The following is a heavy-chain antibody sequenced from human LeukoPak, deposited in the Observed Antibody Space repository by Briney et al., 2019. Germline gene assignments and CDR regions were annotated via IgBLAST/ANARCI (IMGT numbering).Heavy chain of an antibody. V-gene: IGHV4-59*01. CDR2: IYKTGTT. CDR1: GVPIGSYS. D-gene: IGHD3-3*02. Sequence: SETLSLTCTVSGVPIGSYSWTWVRQSPGKGLEWIASIYKTGTTKYNPSLKSRVTISLGASNQQGWSLRLSSVTAADTAVYFCARFTAFNYYYAMDVWGQGTTVIV. CDR3: ARFTAFNYYYAMDV. J-gene: IGHJ6*01.